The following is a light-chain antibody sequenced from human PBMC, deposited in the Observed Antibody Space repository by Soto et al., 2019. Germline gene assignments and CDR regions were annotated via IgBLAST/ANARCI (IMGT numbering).Light chain of an antibody. Sequence: QPVLTQPPSVSGAPGQRVTISCTGNSSNIGAGFDVHWYQQLPGTAPKLLIYDNSNRPSGVPDRFSGSKSGTSASLAITGLQAEDGTDYYCQSYDSRLSAVVFGGGTKLPVL. CDR3: QSYDSRLSAVV. V-gene: IGLV1-40*01. CDR2: DNS. CDR1: SSNIGAGFD. J-gene: IGLJ2*01.